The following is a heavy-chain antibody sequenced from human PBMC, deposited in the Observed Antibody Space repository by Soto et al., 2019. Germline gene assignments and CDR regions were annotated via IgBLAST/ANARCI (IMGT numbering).Heavy chain of an antibody. V-gene: IGHV3-11*01. CDR1: GFTFSDYY. D-gene: IGHD1-26*01. CDR2: ISSSGSTI. Sequence: GGSLRLSCAASGFTFSDYYISWIRQAPGEGLEWVSYISSSGSTIYYADSVKGRFTISRDNAKNSLYLQMNSLRAEDTAVYYCASPSGSYYSHGVEFDYWGQGTLVTVSS. CDR3: ASPSGSYYSHGVEFDY. J-gene: IGHJ4*02.